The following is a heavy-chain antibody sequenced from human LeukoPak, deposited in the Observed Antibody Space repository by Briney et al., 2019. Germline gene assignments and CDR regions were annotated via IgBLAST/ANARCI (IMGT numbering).Heavy chain of an antibody. D-gene: IGHD3-10*02. Sequence: PGGSLRLSCAASGFTFSTSAMNWVRQAPGKGLEWVSSISSSSSYIYYADSVKGRFTISRDNAKNSLYLQMNSLRAEDTAVYYCAREEYYVGAFDIWGQGTMVTVSS. V-gene: IGHV3-21*01. J-gene: IGHJ3*02. CDR2: ISSSSSYI. CDR1: GFTFSTSA. CDR3: AREEYYVGAFDI.